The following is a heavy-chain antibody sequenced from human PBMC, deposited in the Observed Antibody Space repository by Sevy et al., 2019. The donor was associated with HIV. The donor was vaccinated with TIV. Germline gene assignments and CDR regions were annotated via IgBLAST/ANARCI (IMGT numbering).Heavy chain of an antibody. J-gene: IGHJ6*02. Sequence: GGYLRLSCAASGFTFSSYWMSWVRQAPGKGLEWVANIKQDGSEKYYVDSVKGRFTISRDNAKNSLYLQMNSLRAEDTAVYYCARVESYDFWSGYSPIYYYYYGMDVWGQGTTVTVSS. D-gene: IGHD3-3*01. CDR2: IKQDGSEK. V-gene: IGHV3-7*03. CDR1: GFTFSSYW. CDR3: ARVESYDFWSGYSPIYYYYYGMDV.